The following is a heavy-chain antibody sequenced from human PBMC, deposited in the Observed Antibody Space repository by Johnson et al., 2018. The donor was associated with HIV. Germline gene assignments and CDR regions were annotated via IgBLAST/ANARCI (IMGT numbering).Heavy chain of an antibody. V-gene: IGHV3-30*19. Sequence: QVQLVESGGGVVQPGRSLRLSCAASGFTFSSFGMRWVRQAPGKGLEWVAVISYDGSDKYYADSVKGRFTISRDSSKNTLYLQMNSLRAEDTALYYCARDRTGGAFDIWGQGTMVTVSS. CDR3: ARDRTGGAFDI. D-gene: IGHD1-26*01. J-gene: IGHJ3*02. CDR2: ISYDGSDK. CDR1: GFTFSSFG.